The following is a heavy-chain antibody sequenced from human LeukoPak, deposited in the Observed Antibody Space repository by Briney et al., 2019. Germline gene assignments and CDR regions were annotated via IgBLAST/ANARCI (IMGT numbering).Heavy chain of an antibody. CDR2: LSSDGSNK. J-gene: IGHJ4*02. V-gene: IGHV3-30-3*01. Sequence: GRSLRLSCAASGFTFSSYSMHWVRQAPGKGLEWVAVLSSDGSNKYYADSVKGRFTISRDNSKNTLSLQTNSLRAEDTAVYYCASSPLGMGRDYWGQGTLVTVSS. CDR1: GFTFSSYS. CDR3: ASSPLGMGRDY. D-gene: IGHD7-27*01.